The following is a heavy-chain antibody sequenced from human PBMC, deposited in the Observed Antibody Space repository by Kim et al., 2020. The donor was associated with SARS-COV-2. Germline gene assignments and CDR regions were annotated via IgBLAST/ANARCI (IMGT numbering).Heavy chain of an antibody. V-gene: IGHV3-64D*06. CDR2: ISSNGGST. CDR1: GFTFSSYA. Sequence: GGSLRLSCSASGFTFSSYAMHWVRQAPGKGLEYVSVISSNGGSTYYADSVKGRFTISRDNSKDTLYLQMSSLRAEDTAVYYCVPTYYYGSGSYYFDYWGQGTLVTVSS. D-gene: IGHD3-10*01. J-gene: IGHJ4*02. CDR3: VPTYYYGSGSYYFDY.